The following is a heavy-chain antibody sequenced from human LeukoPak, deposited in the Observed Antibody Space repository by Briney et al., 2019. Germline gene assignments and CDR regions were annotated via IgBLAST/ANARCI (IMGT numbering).Heavy chain of an antibody. CDR2: ISAYNGDT. CDR1: GYTFTSYG. V-gene: IGHV1-18*01. D-gene: IGHD6-19*01. J-gene: IGHJ4*02. CDR3: ARGAWYNSAYTALHYFDY. Sequence: EASVKVSCKASGYTFTSYGITWVRQAPGQGLEWMGWISAYNGDTNYAQKLQGRVTMTTDTSTSTAYMELRSLRSDDTAVYYCARGAWYNSAYTALHYFDYWGQGTLVTVSS.